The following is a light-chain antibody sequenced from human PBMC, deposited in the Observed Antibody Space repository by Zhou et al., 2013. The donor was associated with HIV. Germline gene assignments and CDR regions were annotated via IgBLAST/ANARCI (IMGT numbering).Light chain of an antibody. Sequence: DIQMTQSPSTLSASVGDRVTITCRASQSVNSWLAWYQQKPGKAPKLLVYKASSLESGVPSRFSGSGSGTQFTLTISSLQPDDIATYYCQQYKTYSPWPFGQGTKVEVK. J-gene: IGKJ1*01. V-gene: IGKV1-5*03. CDR3: QQYKTYSPWP. CDR1: QSVNSW. CDR2: KAS.